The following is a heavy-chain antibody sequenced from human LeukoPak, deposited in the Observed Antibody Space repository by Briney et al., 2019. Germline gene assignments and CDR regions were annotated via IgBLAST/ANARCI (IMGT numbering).Heavy chain of an antibody. CDR2: VYYSGST. J-gene: IGHJ3*02. V-gene: IGHV4-61*01. CDR1: GGSISSGNYY. D-gene: IGHD3-10*01. Sequence: ETRALTCTVSGGSISSGNYYWSSIRQHPGKGLEWIGHVYYSGSTNYNPSLKSRVTISVDTSKNQFSLKLSSVTAADTAVYYCASSSITMVRGVIIVDAFDIWGQARIVSVSS. CDR3: ASSSITMVRGVIIVDAFDI.